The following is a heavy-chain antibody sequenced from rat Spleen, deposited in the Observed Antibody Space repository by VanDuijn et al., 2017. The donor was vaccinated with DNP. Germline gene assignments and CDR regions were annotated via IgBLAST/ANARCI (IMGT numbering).Heavy chain of an antibody. Sequence: EVQLQESGPGLVKPSQSLSLTCSVTGYSITSNYWGWIRKFPGNKMEWMGYINSAGSTNYNPSLKSRISITRDTSKNQFFLQVNSVTTEDTGTYYCARRSFDYWGQGVMVTVSS. CDR2: INSAGST. CDR3: ARRSFDY. D-gene: IGHD1-11*01. CDR1: GYSITSNY. V-gene: IGHV3-3*01. J-gene: IGHJ2*01.